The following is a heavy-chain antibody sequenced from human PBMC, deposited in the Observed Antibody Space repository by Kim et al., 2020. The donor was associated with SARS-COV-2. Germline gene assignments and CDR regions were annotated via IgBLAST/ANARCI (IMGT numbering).Heavy chain of an antibody. CDR2: ISSSGSTI. J-gene: IGHJ6*02. D-gene: IGHD6-19*01. Sequence: GGSLRLSCAASGFTFSDYYMSWIRQAPGKGLEWVSYISSSGSTIYYADSVKGRFTISRDNAKNSLYLQMNSLRAEDTAVYYCARDTGIAVAGPPAGYYGMDVWGQGTTVTVSS. CDR1: GFTFSDYY. CDR3: ARDTGIAVAGPPAGYYGMDV. V-gene: IGHV3-11*01.